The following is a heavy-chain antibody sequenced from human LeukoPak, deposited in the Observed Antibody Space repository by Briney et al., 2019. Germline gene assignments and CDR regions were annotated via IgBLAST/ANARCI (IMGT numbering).Heavy chain of an antibody. CDR3: AKDYFRDSGYYCAFDI. J-gene: IGHJ3*02. CDR1: GFTFSSYA. Sequence: GGSLRLSCAASGFTFSSYAMHWVRQARGKGGEGGAVIWYDGRKNVYAESVKGRFTISRDISKNTLYLQMNSLRAEDTAVYYCAKDYFRDSGYYCAFDIWGQGTMVTVSS. D-gene: IGHD3-22*01. V-gene: IGHV3-33*06. CDR2: IWYDGRKN.